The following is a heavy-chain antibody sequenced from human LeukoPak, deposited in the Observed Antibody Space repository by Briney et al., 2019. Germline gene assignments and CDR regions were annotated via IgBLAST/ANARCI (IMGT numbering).Heavy chain of an antibody. CDR3: ARRELLSTPDAFDI. CDR1: GVSISTYY. Sequence: SETLSLTCTVSGVSISTYYWSWIRQPPGKGLEWIGYISYSGSTNYNPSLKSRVTISVDTSKNQFSLKVSSVTAADAAVYYCARRELLSTPDAFDIWGQGTMVTVSS. D-gene: IGHD3-10*01. CDR2: ISYSGST. V-gene: IGHV4-59*08. J-gene: IGHJ3*02.